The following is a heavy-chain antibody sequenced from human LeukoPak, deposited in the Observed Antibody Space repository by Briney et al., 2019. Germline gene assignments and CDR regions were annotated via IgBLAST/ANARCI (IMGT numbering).Heavy chain of an antibody. CDR3: ARPIAVAGPVDY. CDR1: GGSFSGYY. V-gene: IGHV4-34*01. Sequence: SETLSLTCAVYGGSFSGYYWSWIRQPPGKGLEWIGEINHSGSTNYNPSLKSRVTISVDTSKNQFSLKLSSVTAADTAVYYCARPIAVAGPVDYWGQGTLVTVSS. J-gene: IGHJ4*02. CDR2: INHSGST. D-gene: IGHD6-19*01.